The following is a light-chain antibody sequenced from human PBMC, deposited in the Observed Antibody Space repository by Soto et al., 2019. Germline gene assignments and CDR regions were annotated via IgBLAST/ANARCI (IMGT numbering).Light chain of an antibody. CDR2: AAS. Sequence: IVLTQSADTLSLSPGERATLSCRASQSVSTNALAWYQQRPGQAPRPLIYAASSRATRTPDRFSGSGSGTDFTLIISRLEPEDFAVYYCQQYGSSVLTFGGGTKVDSK. J-gene: IGKJ4*01. CDR3: QQYGSSVLT. V-gene: IGKV3-20*01. CDR1: QSVSTNA.